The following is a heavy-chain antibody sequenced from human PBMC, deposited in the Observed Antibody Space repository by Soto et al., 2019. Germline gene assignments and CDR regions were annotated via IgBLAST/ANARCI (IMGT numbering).Heavy chain of an antibody. D-gene: IGHD1-26*01. CDR2: IYYSGST. J-gene: IGHJ6*02. Sequence: GPVPTSETLSLTCAVSGGSISSGGYYWSWIRQPPGKGLEWIGYIYYSGSTNYNPSLKSRVTTSVDTSKNQFSLKLSSVTAADTAVYYCARDWEGEYYGMDVWGQGTTVTVSS. CDR3: ARDWEGEYYGMDV. CDR1: GGSISSGGYY. V-gene: IGHV4-61*08.